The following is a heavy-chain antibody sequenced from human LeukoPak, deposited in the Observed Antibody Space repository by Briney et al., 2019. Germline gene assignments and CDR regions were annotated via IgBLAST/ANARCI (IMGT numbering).Heavy chain of an antibody. CDR1: GGSISSYY. V-gene: IGHV4-59*01. D-gene: IGHD2-15*01. CDR2: IYYSGST. Sequence: SETLSLTCTVSGGSISSYYWSWIRQPPGKGLEWIGYIYYSGSTNYNPSLKSRVTISVDTSKNQFSLKLSSVTAADTAVYYCARPVVVVAATGAGWFDPWGQGTLVTVSS. J-gene: IGHJ5*02. CDR3: ARPVVVVAATGAGWFDP.